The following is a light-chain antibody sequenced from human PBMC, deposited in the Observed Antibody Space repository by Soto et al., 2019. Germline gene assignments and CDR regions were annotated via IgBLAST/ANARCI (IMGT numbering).Light chain of an antibody. CDR3: GSYASSSTLYV. Sequence: QSVLTQPASVSGAPGQSITISCTGTSSDVGGYNYVPWYQQHSGKAPKLLIYDVSNRPSGVSNRFSGSKSGNTASLTISGLQAEDEADYYCGSYASSSTLYVFGTGTRSPS. CDR1: SSDVGGYNY. J-gene: IGLJ1*01. CDR2: DVS. V-gene: IGLV2-14*01.